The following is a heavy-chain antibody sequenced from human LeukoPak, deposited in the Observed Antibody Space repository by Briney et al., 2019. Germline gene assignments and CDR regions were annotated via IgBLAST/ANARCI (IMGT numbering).Heavy chain of an antibody. J-gene: IGHJ4*02. D-gene: IGHD3-3*01. CDR3: ARKRGWRGKYYDFWSGSYYFDY. V-gene: IGHV1-8*01. CDR1: GYTFTSYD. Sequence: ASVKVSCKASGYTFTSYDINWVRQATGQGLEWMGWMNPNSGNTGYAQKFQGRVTITRNTSISTAYMELSSLRSEDTAVYYCARKRGWRGKYYDFWSGSYYFDYWGQGTLVTVSS. CDR2: MNPNSGNT.